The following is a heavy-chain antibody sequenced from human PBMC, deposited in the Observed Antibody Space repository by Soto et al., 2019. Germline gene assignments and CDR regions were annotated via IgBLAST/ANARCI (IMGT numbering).Heavy chain of an antibody. CDR3: ARGSTRYDYGDYDAFDI. V-gene: IGHV1-69*13. D-gene: IGHD4-17*01. Sequence: GASVKVSCKASGGTFSSYAISWVRQAPGQGLEWMGGIIPIFGTANYAQKFQGRVTITADESTSTAYMELSSLRSEDTAAYYCARGSTRYDYGDYDAFDIWGQGTMVTVSS. J-gene: IGHJ3*02. CDR1: GGTFSSYA. CDR2: IIPIFGTA.